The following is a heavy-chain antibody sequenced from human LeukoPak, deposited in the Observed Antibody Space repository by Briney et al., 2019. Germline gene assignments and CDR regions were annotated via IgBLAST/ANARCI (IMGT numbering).Heavy chain of an antibody. Sequence: GGSLRLSCAASGFTFSSYEMNWVRQAPGKGLEGVSYISSSGSTIYYADSVKGRFTISRDNAKNSLYLQMNSLRAEDTAVYYCARDRGYSSSWRTNYYYYMDVWGKGTTVTISS. J-gene: IGHJ6*03. CDR2: ISSSGSTI. V-gene: IGHV3-48*03. CDR3: ARDRGYSSSWRTNYYYYMDV. CDR1: GFTFSSYE. D-gene: IGHD6-13*01.